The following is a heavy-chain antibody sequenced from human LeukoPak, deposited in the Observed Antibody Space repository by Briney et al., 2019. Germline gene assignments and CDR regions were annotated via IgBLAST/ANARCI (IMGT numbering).Heavy chain of an antibody. CDR1: GGSISTYY. D-gene: IGHD1-26*01. CDR3: ARWGEGGTTWSFDY. J-gene: IGHJ4*02. Sequence: SETLSLTCTVSGGSISTYYWSWIRQPPGKGLEWIGYIYYSGSSNYSPSLKSRVTISVDSSKNQFSLKLNSVTAADTAVYYCARWGEGGTTWSFDYWGQGTLVIVSS. V-gene: IGHV4-59*13. CDR2: IYYSGSS.